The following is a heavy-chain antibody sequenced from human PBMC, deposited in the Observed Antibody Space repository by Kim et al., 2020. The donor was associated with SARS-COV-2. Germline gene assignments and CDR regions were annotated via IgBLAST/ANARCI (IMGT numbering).Heavy chain of an antibody. V-gene: IGHV1-18*03. CDR1: GYTFSIYG. Sequence: ASVKVSCKASGYTFSIYGFSWVRQAPGQGLEWMGWINTNKGDTNYAQKFQGRVTMTTESSTSTAYMELRSLTSDDMAVYYCARGTWGEVNDYWGQGTLVT. J-gene: IGHJ4*02. CDR2: INTNKGDT. D-gene: IGHD3-16*01. CDR3: ARGTWGEVNDY.